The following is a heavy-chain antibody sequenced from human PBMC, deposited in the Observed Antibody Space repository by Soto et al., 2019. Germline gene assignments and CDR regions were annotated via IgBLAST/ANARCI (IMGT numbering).Heavy chain of an antibody. D-gene: IGHD3-22*01. J-gene: IGHJ6*02. CDR1: GFTFSSYG. V-gene: IGHV3-33*01. Sequence: QVQLVESGGGVVQPGRSLRLSCAASGFTFSSYGMHWVRQAPGKGLEWVAVIWYDGSNKYYADSVKGRFTISRDNSKNTLYMQMNSLRAEDTAVYYCAREGGDYDSTFDYYYYGMDVWGQGTTVTVSS. CDR3: AREGGDYDSTFDYYYYGMDV. CDR2: IWYDGSNK.